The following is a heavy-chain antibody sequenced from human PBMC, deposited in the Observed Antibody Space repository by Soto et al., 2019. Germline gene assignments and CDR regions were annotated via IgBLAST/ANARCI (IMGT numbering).Heavy chain of an antibody. CDR2: IYYSGSA. J-gene: IGHJ4*02. D-gene: IGHD3-22*01. CDR1: GDSVTSVSDY. CDR3: AKSPIVSYYYDSSGSFDY. V-gene: IGHV4-61*01. Sequence: SETLSLTCTVSGDSVTSVSDYWSWIRQPPGKGLEWIGYIYYSGSADYNPSLGSRVTISIDTSKNQFSLKLTSVTAADTAVYYCAKSPIVSYYYDSSGSFDYWGQGTLVTVSS.